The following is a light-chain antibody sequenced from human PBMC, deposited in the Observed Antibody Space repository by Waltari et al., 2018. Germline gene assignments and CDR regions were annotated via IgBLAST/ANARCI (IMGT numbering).Light chain of an antibody. CDR1: SLRSYY. CDR2: GKN. V-gene: IGLV3-19*01. CDR3: NSRDTSGNHVV. Sequence: SSELTQDPAVPVALGPTVRITCQGDSLRSYYASWYQQKPGQAPVLVIYGKNNRPSGIPDRFSGSTSGNTASLTISGAHAEDEADYYCNSRDTSGNHVVFGGGTKLIVL. J-gene: IGLJ2*01.